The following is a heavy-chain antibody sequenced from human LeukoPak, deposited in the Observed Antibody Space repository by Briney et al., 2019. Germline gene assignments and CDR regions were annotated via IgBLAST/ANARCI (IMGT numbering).Heavy chain of an antibody. Sequence: PGGSLRLSCAASGFTFNSYAMSWVRQAPGKGLEWVSAISGSGGSTYYADSVKGRFTISRDNSKNTLYLQMNSLRAEDTAVYYCAKDRVQYYYGSGSPYFDYWGQGTLVTVSS. CDR3: AKDRVQYYYGSGSPYFDY. V-gene: IGHV3-23*01. CDR2: ISGSGGST. J-gene: IGHJ4*02. CDR1: GFTFNSYA. D-gene: IGHD3-10*01.